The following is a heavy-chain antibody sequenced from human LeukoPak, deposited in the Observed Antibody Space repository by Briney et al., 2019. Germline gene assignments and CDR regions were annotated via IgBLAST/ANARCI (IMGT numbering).Heavy chain of an antibody. Sequence: ASVKVSCKASRYTFTSYDINWVRQATGQGLEWMGWMNPNSGNTGYAQKFQGRVTMTRNTSISTAYMELSSLRSEDTAVYYCARAPVLRFLEWLSHYFDYWGQGTLVTVSS. V-gene: IGHV1-8*01. CDR3: ARAPVLRFLEWLSHYFDY. CDR2: MNPNSGNT. CDR1: RYTFTSYD. J-gene: IGHJ4*02. D-gene: IGHD3-3*01.